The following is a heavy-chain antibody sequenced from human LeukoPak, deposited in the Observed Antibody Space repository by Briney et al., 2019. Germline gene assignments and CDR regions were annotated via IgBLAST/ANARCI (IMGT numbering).Heavy chain of an antibody. D-gene: IGHD5-18*01. Sequence: GGSLRLSCAGSVFRSRSYEMTWARQAPGKGLEWVSYISSGGFTIYYADSVKGRFTISRDNAQNSLYLHMNSLRPEDTAVYYCARMDTGMRWVYWGRGTLVTVSS. CDR3: ARMDTGMRWVY. J-gene: IGHJ4*02. CDR2: ISSGGFTI. V-gene: IGHV3-48*03. CDR1: VFRSRSYE.